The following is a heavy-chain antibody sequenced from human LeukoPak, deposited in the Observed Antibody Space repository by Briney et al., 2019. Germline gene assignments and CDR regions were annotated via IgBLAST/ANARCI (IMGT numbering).Heavy chain of an antibody. J-gene: IGHJ4*02. V-gene: IGHV4-4*07. CDR1: RGSIRGYY. CDR2: IYISGST. Sequence: SETLSLTRTVSRGSIRGYYWNWLRQPAGKGPGWIGRIYISGSTHYNPSLKSRATISIDTSKQQLSLKLRSVTAADTAVYYCALHGGDARLTKLREVVIHSFHYWGQGTLVTVSS. D-gene: IGHD3-10*01. CDR3: ALHGGDARLTKLREVVIHSFHY.